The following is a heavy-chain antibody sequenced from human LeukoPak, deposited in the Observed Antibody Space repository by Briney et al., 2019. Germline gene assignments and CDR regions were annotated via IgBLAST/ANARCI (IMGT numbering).Heavy chain of an antibody. J-gene: IGHJ4*02. Sequence: PGGSLRLSCAASGFTFSSYAMTWVRQAPGKGLEWVSVISGSGKFPSHADSVKGRFTISRDNAKNTLYLQMNSLEAEDTAMYYCAKIANFYDSSGFYGWGQGTLVTVSS. CDR2: ISGSGKFP. V-gene: IGHV3-23*01. CDR1: GFTFSSYA. D-gene: IGHD3-22*01. CDR3: AKIANFYDSSGFYG.